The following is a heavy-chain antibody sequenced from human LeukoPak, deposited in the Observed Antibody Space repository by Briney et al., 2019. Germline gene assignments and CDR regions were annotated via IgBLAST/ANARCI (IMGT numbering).Heavy chain of an antibody. J-gene: IGHJ3*02. CDR3: AREMYSGSYYISAFGI. CDR1: GFTFSNAW. CDR2: ISSSSSYI. D-gene: IGHD1-26*01. Sequence: PGGSLRLSCAASGFTFSNAWMSWVRQAPGKGLEWVSSISSSSSYIYYADSVKGRFTISRDNAKNSLYLQMNSLRAEDTAVYYCAREMYSGSYYISAFGIWGQGTMVTVSS. V-gene: IGHV3-21*01.